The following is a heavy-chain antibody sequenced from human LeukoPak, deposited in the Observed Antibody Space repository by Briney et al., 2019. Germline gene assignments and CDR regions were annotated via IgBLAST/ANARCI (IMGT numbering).Heavy chain of an antibody. V-gene: IGHV3-48*03. J-gene: IGHJ4*02. Sequence: QPGGSLRLSCAASGFSFSSSWMSWVRQAPGKGLEWVSYISSGGRAIYYADSVRGRFTMSRDNVKNSVYVQMNSLRVEDTAIYYCSRGAYCVGDSCYSWRGTGFDYWGQGTLVTVSS. D-gene: IGHD2-15*01. CDR3: SRGAYCVGDSCYSWRGTGFDY. CDR1: GFSFSSSW. CDR2: ISSGGRAI.